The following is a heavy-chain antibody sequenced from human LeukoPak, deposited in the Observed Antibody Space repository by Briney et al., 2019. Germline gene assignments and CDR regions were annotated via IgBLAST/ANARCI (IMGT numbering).Heavy chain of an antibody. CDR1: GGTVWSSF. V-gene: IGHV3-66*01. CDR3: ARDRSGTYLDY. J-gene: IGHJ4*02. Sequence: GGSLRLSCAESGGTVWSSFRSWIRQAPGKGLEWGAILHSGGGTDYADSVRGRFTISRDNSKDILYLQMNSLRAEDTAVYYCARDRSGTYLDYWGQGTLVTVSS. CDR2: LHSGGGT. D-gene: IGHD1-26*01.